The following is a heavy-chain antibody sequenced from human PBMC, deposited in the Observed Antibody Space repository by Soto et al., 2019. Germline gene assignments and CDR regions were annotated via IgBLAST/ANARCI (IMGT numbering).Heavy chain of an antibody. CDR2: ISYSGNT. D-gene: IGHD3-9*01. CDR1: GGSISSTSYY. J-gene: IGHJ5*02. CDR3: ARPRYFDWLAQEYNWFDP. V-gene: IGHV4-39*01. Sequence: SETLSLTCTVSGGSISSTSYYWGWIRQPPGKGLEWVGSISYSGNTYYNPSLKSRVTISIDTSKNQFSLKLTSVTAADTALYYCARPRYFDWLAQEYNWFDPWGQGTLVTVS.